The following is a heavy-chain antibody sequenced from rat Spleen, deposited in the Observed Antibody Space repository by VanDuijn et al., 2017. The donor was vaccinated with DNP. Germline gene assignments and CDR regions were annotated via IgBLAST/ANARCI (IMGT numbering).Heavy chain of an antibody. V-gene: IGHV2-63*01. Sequence: QVQLRESGPGLVQPSETLSLTCTVSGFSVSTYSVSWVRQPSGRGPEWMGRMWYDGDTAYNAALKSRLSISRDTSKSQVFLKMNSLQTDDTGTYFCTTGANTTTRFAYWGQGTLVTVSS. CDR1: GFSVSTYS. J-gene: IGHJ3*01. CDR3: TTGANTTTRFAY. D-gene: IGHD1-6*01. CDR2: MWYDGDT.